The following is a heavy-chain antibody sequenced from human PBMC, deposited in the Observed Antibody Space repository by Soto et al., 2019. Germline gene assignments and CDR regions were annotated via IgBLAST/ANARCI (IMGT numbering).Heavy chain of an antibody. CDR2: IYWDDDA. J-gene: IGHJ5*01. D-gene: IGHD2-21*01. V-gene: IGHV2-5*02. Sequence: QITLKESGPTLVKPTQTLTLTCTFSGFSLNTSGLGVGWIRQPPGKALEWLALIYWDDDAYYSPSLKSRLTITKNSTQNHVVLSMTNMDPVDIATYYCVHRAYCDSSYGGIWCFDSWGQGTLVTV. CDR1: GFSLNTSGLG. CDR3: VHRAYCDSSYGGIWCFDS.